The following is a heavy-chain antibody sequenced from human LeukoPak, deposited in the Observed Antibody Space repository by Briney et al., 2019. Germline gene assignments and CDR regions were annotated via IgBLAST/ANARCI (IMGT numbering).Heavy chain of an antibody. V-gene: IGHV4-34*01. Sequence: SETLSLTCAVYGGSFSGYYWSWIRQPPGKGLEWIGSIYYSGSTYYNPSLKSRVTISVDTSKNQFSLKLSSVTAADTAVYYCARGGYSYGYNYWGQGTLVTVSS. J-gene: IGHJ4*02. CDR2: IYYSGST. D-gene: IGHD5-18*01. CDR1: GGSFSGYY. CDR3: ARGGYSYGYNY.